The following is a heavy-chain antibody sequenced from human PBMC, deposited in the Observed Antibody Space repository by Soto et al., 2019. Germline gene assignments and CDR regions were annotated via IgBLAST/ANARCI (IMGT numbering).Heavy chain of an antibody. CDR1: GFTVSSNY. J-gene: IGHJ3*02. D-gene: IGHD2-2*01. V-gene: IGHV3-66*01. CDR3: ARDPEDCSSTSCYAADAFDI. Sequence: EVQLVESGGGLVQPGGSLRLSCAASGFTVSSNYMSWVRQAPGKGLEWVSVIYSGGSTYYAESVKGRFTISRDHSKNTLYLQMNSLRAEDTAVYYCARDPEDCSSTSCYAADAFDIWGQGTMVTVSS. CDR2: IYSGGST.